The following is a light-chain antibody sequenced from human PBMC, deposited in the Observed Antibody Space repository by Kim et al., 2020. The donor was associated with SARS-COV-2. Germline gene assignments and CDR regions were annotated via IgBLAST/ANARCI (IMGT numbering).Light chain of an antibody. CDR2: AAS. V-gene: IGKV1-39*01. CDR3: QQSYSTPLYT. CDR1: QNINTF. Sequence: DIQMTQSPSSLSASVGDRVTITCRASQNINTFLNWYQQKPGQAPKLLIYAASSLHSGVPSRFSGSGSGTAFTLTIASLQPEDIATYYCQQSYSTPLYTFGQGTKLEI. J-gene: IGKJ2*01.